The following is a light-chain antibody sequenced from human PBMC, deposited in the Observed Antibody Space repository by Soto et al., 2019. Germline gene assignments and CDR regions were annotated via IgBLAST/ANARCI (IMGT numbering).Light chain of an antibody. V-gene: IGLV3-21*02. CDR1: NIGTKS. J-gene: IGLJ3*02. CDR3: LVWYSSSEWV. Sequence: SYELSQPPSVSVAPGQTARITCGGNNIGTKSVHWYQQKPGQSPVLVVFNDRDRPSGIPERFSGSNSGDTATTATLTISRVEAGDEADYYCLVWYSSSEWVFGGGTKLTVL. CDR2: NDR.